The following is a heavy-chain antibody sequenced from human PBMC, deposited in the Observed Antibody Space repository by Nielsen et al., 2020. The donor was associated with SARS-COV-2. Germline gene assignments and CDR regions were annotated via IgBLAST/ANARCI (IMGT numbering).Heavy chain of an antibody. D-gene: IGHD2-2*02. CDR2: IFSNDEK. V-gene: IGHV2-26*01. Sequence: WIRQPPGKALEWLAHIFSNDEKSYSTSLKSRLTISKDTSKSQVVLTMTNMDPVDTATYYCARMNYCSSTSCYIGYYYYMDVWGKGTTVTV. CDR3: ARMNYCSSTSCYIGYYYYMDV. J-gene: IGHJ6*03.